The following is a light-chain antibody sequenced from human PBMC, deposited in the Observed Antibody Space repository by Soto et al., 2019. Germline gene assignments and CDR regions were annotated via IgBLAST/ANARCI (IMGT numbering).Light chain of an antibody. J-gene: IGKJ1*01. CDR1: QSVSSY. CDR2: GAS. Sequence: EIVMTQSPATLSASLGDRATLSCRASQSVSSYLDWYQQKPGQAPRLLIYGASTMATGIPARFSGSGSGTDFTLTHSKLQSEDFAEHYCKRPCSFGQGTKVEIK. V-gene: IGKV3-15*01. CDR3: KRPCS.